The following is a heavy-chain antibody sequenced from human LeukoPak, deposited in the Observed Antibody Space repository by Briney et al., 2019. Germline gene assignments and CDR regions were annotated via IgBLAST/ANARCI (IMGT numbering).Heavy chain of an antibody. CDR3: AKGAYSNYGGWFDP. Sequence: PGGSLRLSCAASGFTFSGYAMSWVRQTPGKGLEWVSVVSGSDGITHYADYVQGRFTISRVNSKNTLYLQMNSLRAEDTAVYYCAKGAYSNYGGWFDPWGQGTLVTVSS. J-gene: IGHJ5*02. D-gene: IGHD4-11*01. V-gene: IGHV3-23*01. CDR1: GFTFSGYA. CDR2: VSGSDGIT.